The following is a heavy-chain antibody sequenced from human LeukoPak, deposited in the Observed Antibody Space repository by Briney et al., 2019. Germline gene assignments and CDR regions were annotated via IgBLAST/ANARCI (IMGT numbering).Heavy chain of an antibody. CDR2: ISGSGGST. Sequence: PGGSLRLSCAASGLTFSSYAMSWVRQAPGKGLEWVSAISGSGGSTYYADSVKGRFTISRDNSKNTLYLQMNSLRAEDTAVYYCAKVVWSGYEYDPWGQGTLVTVSS. J-gene: IGHJ5*02. V-gene: IGHV3-23*01. CDR1: GLTFSSYA. CDR3: AKVVWSGYEYDP. D-gene: IGHD3-3*01.